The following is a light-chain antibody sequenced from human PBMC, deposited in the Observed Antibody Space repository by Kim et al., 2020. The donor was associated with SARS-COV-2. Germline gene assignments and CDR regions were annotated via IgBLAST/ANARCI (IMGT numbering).Light chain of an antibody. Sequence: SSELTQDPAVSVALGQTVRITCQGDSLRSFYATWYQQKPGQAPILVIYGKNNRPSGIPDRFSGSSSGNTASLNITGTQAGDEADSYCNSRDSKENVLFGG. CDR2: GKN. CDR1: SLRSFY. J-gene: IGLJ2*01. CDR3: NSRDSKENVL. V-gene: IGLV3-19*01.